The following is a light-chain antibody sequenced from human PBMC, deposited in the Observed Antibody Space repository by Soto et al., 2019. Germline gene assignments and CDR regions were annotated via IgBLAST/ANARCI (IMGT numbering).Light chain of an antibody. V-gene: IGKV1-39*01. CDR3: QQSYSTWT. J-gene: IGKJ1*01. CDR2: AAS. CDR1: QSISNY. Sequence: DIQMTQSPSSLSASVGARVTITCRASQSISNYLNWYQQKPGKAPKVLIYAASTLQSGVPSRFSGSGSGTTFTLTITSLQPEDFATYYCQQSYSTWTFGQGTKVDIK.